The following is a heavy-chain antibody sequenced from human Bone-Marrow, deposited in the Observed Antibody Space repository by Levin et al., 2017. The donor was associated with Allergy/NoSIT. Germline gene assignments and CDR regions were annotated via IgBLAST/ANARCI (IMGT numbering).Heavy chain of an antibody. D-gene: IGHD2-21*01. V-gene: IGHV4-39*07. CDR1: GGSISSSNYY. CDR3: ARDPRQCVGGSCYPRWFDA. J-gene: IGHJ5*02. Sequence: KSSETLSLTCTVSGGSISSSNYYWGWIRQPPGKGLEWIASIYYSGITDSNPSLKSRVTISVDTSKNQFSLKVSSVTAADTAVYYCARDPRQCVGGSCYPRWFDAWGQGTLVTVSS. CDR2: IYYSGIT.